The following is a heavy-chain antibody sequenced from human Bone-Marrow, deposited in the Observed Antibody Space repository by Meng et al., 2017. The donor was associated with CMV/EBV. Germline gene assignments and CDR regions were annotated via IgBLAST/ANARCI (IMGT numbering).Heavy chain of an antibody. D-gene: IGHD2-2*02. V-gene: IGHV1-69*10. CDR2: IIPILGIA. J-gene: IGHJ6*02. CDR1: GYTFTGYY. CDR3: ARLYCSSTSCYTRGNYYYYYGMDV. Sequence: SVKVSCKASGYTFTGYYMHWVRQAPGQGLEWMGGIIPILGIANYAQKFQGRVTITADKSTSTAYMELSSLRSEDTAVYYCARLYCSSTSCYTRGNYYYYYGMDVWGQGTTVTVSS.